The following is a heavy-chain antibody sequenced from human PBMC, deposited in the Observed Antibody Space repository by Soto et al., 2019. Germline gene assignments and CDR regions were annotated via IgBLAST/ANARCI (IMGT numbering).Heavy chain of an antibody. D-gene: IGHD1-1*01. V-gene: IGHV4-30-4*01. CDR3: TTAGEASKTGY. CDR1: GVSISSPHHN. Sequence: QVQLQESGPGLVEPSQTLSLTCTVSGVSISSPHHNWSSIRQYPGKGLEWIGFIHYSGTTYYNPSRKSRVAISVDTSRHDSPLRLSSVTAADTAVYYCTTAGEASKTGYWGQGTLVTVSS. J-gene: IGHJ4*02. CDR2: IHYSGTT.